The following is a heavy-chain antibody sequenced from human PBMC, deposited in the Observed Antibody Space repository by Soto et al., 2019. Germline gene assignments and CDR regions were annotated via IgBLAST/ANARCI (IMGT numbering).Heavy chain of an antibody. D-gene: IGHD1-26*01. Sequence: ATSVKVSCKDSGYTYTSYGSSWVRQAPGQGLEWMGWISAYNGNTNYAQKLQGRVTMTTDTSTSTAYMELRSLRSDDTAVYYCASGTVGIMDVWGQGTTVTVSS. V-gene: IGHV1-18*01. CDR3: ASGTVGIMDV. J-gene: IGHJ6*02. CDR1: GYTYTSYG. CDR2: ISAYNGNT.